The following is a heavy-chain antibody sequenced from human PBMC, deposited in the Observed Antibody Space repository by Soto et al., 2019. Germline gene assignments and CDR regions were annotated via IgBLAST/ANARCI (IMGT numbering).Heavy chain of an antibody. CDR1: GDSVSSSSYF. V-gene: IGHV4-39*01. J-gene: IGHJ4*02. Sequence: LSLTCSVSGDSVSSSSYFWGWIRQPPGKGLEWIATLYYSGSTFYNPSLKSRPTISVDTSKNQFSLKLGSVTAADTAVYYCARHDRPAVANFDFWGQGILVTVSS. D-gene: IGHD6-19*01. CDR3: ARHDRPAVANFDF. CDR2: LYYSGST.